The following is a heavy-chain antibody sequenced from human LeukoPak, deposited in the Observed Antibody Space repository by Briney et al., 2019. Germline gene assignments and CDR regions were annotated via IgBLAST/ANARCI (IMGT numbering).Heavy chain of an antibody. Sequence: GGSLRLSCAASGFTFSSYSMNWVRQAPGKGLEWVSSISSSSSYTYYADSVKGRFTISRDNAKNSLYLQMNSLRAEDTAVYYCARDANYYDSSGYYYYFDYWGQGTLVTVSS. J-gene: IGHJ4*02. V-gene: IGHV3-21*01. CDR1: GFTFSSYS. CDR2: ISSSSSYT. D-gene: IGHD3-22*01. CDR3: ARDANYYDSSGYYYYFDY.